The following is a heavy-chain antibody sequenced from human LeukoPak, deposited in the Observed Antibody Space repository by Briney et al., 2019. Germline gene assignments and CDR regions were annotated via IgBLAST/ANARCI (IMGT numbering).Heavy chain of an antibody. Sequence: AASVKVSCKASGYTFTAYYMHWVRQAPGQGLEWMGWIDPNSGATDSAQKFQGRVTVTRDTSINTVYMELSRLTSDDTAVYYCARGRASLTAWFVPWGQGTLVTVSS. J-gene: IGHJ5*02. CDR1: GYTFTAYY. CDR3: ARGRASLTAWFVP. D-gene: IGHD1-20*01. V-gene: IGHV1-2*02. CDR2: IDPNSGAT.